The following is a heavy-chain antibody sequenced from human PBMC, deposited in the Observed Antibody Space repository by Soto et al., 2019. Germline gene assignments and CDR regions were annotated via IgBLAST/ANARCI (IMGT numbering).Heavy chain of an antibody. CDR2: MNPNSGNT. V-gene: IGHV1-8*01. J-gene: IGHJ6*02. CDR3: ARFGELFRGYYGMDV. D-gene: IGHD3-10*01. Sequence: ASVKVSCKASGYTFTSYDINWVRQATGQGLEWMGWMNPNSGNTGYAQKFQGRVTMTRNTSISTAYMELSSLRSEDTAVYYCARFGELFRGYYGMDVWGRGTTVTVSS. CDR1: GYTFTSYD.